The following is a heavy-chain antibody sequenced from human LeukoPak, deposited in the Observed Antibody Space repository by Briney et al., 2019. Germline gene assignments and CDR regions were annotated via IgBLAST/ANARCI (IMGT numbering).Heavy chain of an antibody. Sequence: EASVKVSCKASGFTFTSSAVQWVRQARGQRLEWIGWIVVGSGNTNYAQKLQGRVTMTTDTSTSTAYMELRSLRSDDTAVYYCARGAYYDFWSGTNWFDPWGQGTLVTVSS. J-gene: IGHJ5*02. CDR2: IVVGSGNT. CDR3: ARGAYYDFWSGTNWFDP. D-gene: IGHD3-3*01. V-gene: IGHV1-58*01. CDR1: GFTFTSSA.